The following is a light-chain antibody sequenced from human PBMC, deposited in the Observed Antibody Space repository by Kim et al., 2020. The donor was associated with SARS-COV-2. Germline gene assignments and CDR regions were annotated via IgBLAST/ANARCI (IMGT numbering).Light chain of an antibody. CDR2: EVS. V-gene: IGLV2-23*02. CDR1: SSDVGAYNL. CDR3: CSYAGSRTFVL. Sequence: QSALTQPASVSGSPGQSITISCTGTSSDVGAYNLVSWYQQHPGKAPKLMIYEVSKRPSGVSNRFSGSKSGNTASLTISGLQPEDEADYYCCSYAGSRTFVLFGGGTQLTVL. J-gene: IGLJ2*01.